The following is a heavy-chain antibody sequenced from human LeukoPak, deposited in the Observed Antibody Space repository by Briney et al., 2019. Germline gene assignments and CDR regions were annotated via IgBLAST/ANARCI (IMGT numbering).Heavy chain of an antibody. CDR3: ARALPHRRLMDTTMEQHWFDP. J-gene: IGHJ5*02. CDR1: GYTFTSYD. Sequence: ASVKVSCKASGYTFTSYDINWVRQATGQGLEWMGWMNPNSGNTGYAQKFQGRVTITRNTSISTAYMELSSLRPEDTAVYYCARALPHRRLMDTTMEQHWFDPWGQGTLVTVSS. CDR2: MNPNSGNT. V-gene: IGHV1-8*03. D-gene: IGHD5-18*01.